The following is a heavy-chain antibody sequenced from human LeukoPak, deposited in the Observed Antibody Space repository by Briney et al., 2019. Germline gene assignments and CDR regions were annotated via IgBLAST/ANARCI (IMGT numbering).Heavy chain of an antibody. J-gene: IGHJ4*02. CDR1: GVTVSNNY. V-gene: IGHV3-66*01. D-gene: IGHD5/OR15-5a*01. CDR2: IYSGGST. CDR3: ARDVPVSTLGY. Sequence: GGSLRLSCAASGVTVSNNYMSWVRQAPGKALEWVSVIYSGGSTYYADYVKGRFTISRDKSKITVYLQMNSLRAEDTAVYYCARDVPVSTLGYWGQGTLVTVSS.